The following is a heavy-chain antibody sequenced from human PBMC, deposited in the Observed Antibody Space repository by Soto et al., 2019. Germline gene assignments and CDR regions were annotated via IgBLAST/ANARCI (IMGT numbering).Heavy chain of an antibody. CDR1: GFTFDDYA. D-gene: IGHD2-2*01. CDR2: ISWNSGSI. Sequence: PGGSLRLSCAASGFTFDDYAMHWVRQAPGKGLEWVSGISWNSGSIGYADSVKGRFTISRDNAKNSLYLQMNSLRAEDTALYYCAKGYCSSTSCPIDPWGQGTLVTVSS. CDR3: AKGYCSSTSCPIDP. J-gene: IGHJ5*02. V-gene: IGHV3-9*01.